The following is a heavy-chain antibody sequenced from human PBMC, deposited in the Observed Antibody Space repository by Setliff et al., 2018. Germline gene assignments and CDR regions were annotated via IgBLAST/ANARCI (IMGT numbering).Heavy chain of an antibody. J-gene: IGHJ4*02. CDR3: ARTGGPA. D-gene: IGHD1-26*01. CDR1: GYTFSSYG. Sequence: WASVKVSCKASGYTFSSYGITWVRQAPGQGLEWMGWISAHDGNADYAQKFQGRVTMTIDTSTSTAYVEVRSLTSDDTAVYYCARTGGPAWGQGTLVTVSS. CDR2: ISAHDGNA. V-gene: IGHV1-18*01.